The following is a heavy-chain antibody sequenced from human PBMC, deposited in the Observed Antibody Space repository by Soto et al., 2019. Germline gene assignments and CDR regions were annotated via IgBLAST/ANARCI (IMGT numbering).Heavy chain of an antibody. D-gene: IGHD6-19*01. Sequence: PSETLALTSAVSGGSISSSNWWSWVRQPPGKGLEWIGEIYHSGSTNYNPSLKSRVTISVDKSKNQFSLKLRSVTAADTAVYYCGRDGSVAGSEDWFDPWGQGTLVTVSS. CDR3: GRDGSVAGSEDWFDP. V-gene: IGHV4-4*02. J-gene: IGHJ5*02. CDR1: GGSISSSNW. CDR2: IYHSGST.